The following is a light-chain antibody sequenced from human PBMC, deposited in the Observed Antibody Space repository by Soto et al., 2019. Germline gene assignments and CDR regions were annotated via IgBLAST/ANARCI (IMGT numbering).Light chain of an antibody. CDR1: QSVGRN. V-gene: IGKV3-15*01. J-gene: IGKJ4*01. CDR2: GAS. CDR3: QQYNHWPPRT. Sequence: EIVMTQSPATLSVSPGERATLSCRASQSVGRNLAWYQQKPGQAPRLLIYGASTRATGIPARFSGSGSGTEFTLTISSLQSEDFASYSCQQYNHWPPRTFGGGTKVEIK.